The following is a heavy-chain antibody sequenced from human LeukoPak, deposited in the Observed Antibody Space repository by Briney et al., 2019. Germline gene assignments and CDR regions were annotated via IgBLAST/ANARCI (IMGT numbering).Heavy chain of an antibody. CDR2: IIPIFGTA. V-gene: IGHV1-69*13. J-gene: IGHJ4*02. Sequence: SVKVSCKTSGGTFSRFAISWVRQAPGQGLEWMGGIIPIFGTANYAQKFQGRVTITADESTSTAYMELSSLRSEDTAVYYCAIDYGGNFYYFDYWGQGTLVTVSS. D-gene: IGHD4-23*01. CDR3: AIDYGGNFYYFDY. CDR1: GGTFSRFA.